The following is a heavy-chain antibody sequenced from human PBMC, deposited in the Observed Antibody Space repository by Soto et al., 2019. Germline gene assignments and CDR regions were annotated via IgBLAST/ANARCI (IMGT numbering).Heavy chain of an antibody. Sequence: LRLSCAASGFTFSSYAMTWVRQAPGKGLEWVAAISGGGGSTYYAGSVKGRFTISRDNSKNTLYVQMNSLRAEDTAVYYCAKGGGIVVVLTTAPAFDYWGQGTLVTVSS. V-gene: IGHV3-23*01. J-gene: IGHJ4*02. CDR1: GFTFSSYA. CDR3: AKGGGIVVVLTTAPAFDY. D-gene: IGHD2-15*01. CDR2: ISGGGGST.